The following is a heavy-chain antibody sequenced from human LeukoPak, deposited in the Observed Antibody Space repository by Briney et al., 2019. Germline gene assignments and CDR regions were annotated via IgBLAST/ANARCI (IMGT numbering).Heavy chain of an antibody. D-gene: IGHD2-2*02. V-gene: IGHV4-31*03. CDR3: ARREGLGYCSSTSCYRDDY. CDR2: IYYSGST. J-gene: IGHJ4*02. Sequence: SETLSLTCTVSGGSISSGGYYWSWIRQHPGKGLEWIGYIYYSGSTYYNPSLKSRVTISVDTPKNQFSLKLSSVTAADTAVYYCARREGLGYCSSTSCYRDDYWGQGTLVTVSS. CDR1: GGSISSGGYY.